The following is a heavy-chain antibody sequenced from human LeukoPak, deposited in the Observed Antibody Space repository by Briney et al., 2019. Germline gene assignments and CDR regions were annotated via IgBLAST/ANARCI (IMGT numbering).Heavy chain of an antibody. Sequence: PSETLSLTCTVSGGSISSYCWSWVRQPPGKGLEWIGYIFTSGSTDYNPSLKSRVTMSVDTSKNQLSMELRFLTAADTAVYYCATSHDVKTAPYDLWGQGTLVIVSS. CDR1: GGSISSYC. D-gene: IGHD2-21*01. CDR3: ATSHDVKTAPYDL. J-gene: IGHJ5*02. CDR2: IFTSGST. V-gene: IGHV4-4*09.